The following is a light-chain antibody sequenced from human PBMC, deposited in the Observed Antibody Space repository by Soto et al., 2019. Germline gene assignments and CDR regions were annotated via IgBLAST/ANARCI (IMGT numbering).Light chain of an antibody. V-gene: IGLV1-44*01. CDR1: SSNIGSNT. CDR2: SNN. Sequence: QSVLTQPPSASGTPGQRVTISCSGSSSNIGSNTVNWYQQLPGTAPKLLIYSNNKRPSGIPDRFSGSKSGTSATLGITGLQTGDEADYYCGTWDSSLSASYVFGTGTKLTVL. J-gene: IGLJ1*01. CDR3: GTWDSSLSASYV.